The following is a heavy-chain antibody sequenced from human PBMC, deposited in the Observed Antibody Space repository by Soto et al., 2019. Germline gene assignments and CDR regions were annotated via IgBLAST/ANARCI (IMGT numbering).Heavy chain of an antibody. Sequence: PSQTLSLTCAISGDSVSSNSAGWSWIRQSPSRGLEWLGRTYYRSKWYFDYAVSVKSRITINPDTSTNQFSLQLNSVTPDDTAVYYCAKGGLVWGANHDYFDPWGQGTLVTVSS. CDR2: TYYRSKWYF. J-gene: IGHJ5*02. D-gene: IGHD3-10*01. V-gene: IGHV6-1*01. CDR1: GDSVSSNSAG. CDR3: AKGGLVWGANHDYFDP.